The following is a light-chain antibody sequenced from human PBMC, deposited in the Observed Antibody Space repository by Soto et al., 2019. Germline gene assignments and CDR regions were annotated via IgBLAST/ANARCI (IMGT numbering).Light chain of an antibody. CDR2: TAS. CDR1: QGISTF. V-gene: IGKV1D-16*01. J-gene: IGKJ5*01. Sequence: DIQLTQSPSSLSASVGDRVTISCRASQGISTFLAWYQQKPGKAPKSLIKTASTLQSGVPSRFSGSGSDTDFILTISSLQPEDFATYYGQQYSSYPRTVGQGTRLDLK. CDR3: QQYSSYPRT.